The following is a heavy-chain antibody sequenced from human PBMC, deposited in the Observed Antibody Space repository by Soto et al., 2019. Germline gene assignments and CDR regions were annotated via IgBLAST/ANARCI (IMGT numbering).Heavy chain of an antibody. CDR2: ISPYNDQT. J-gene: IGHJ6*02. CDR1: GYTFIRYG. Sequence: ASVKVSCKASGYTFIRYGITWVRQAPGQRLERIGWISPYNDQTIYAQKIQGRVTMTADTSTRTVYMQLRSLKSDDTAVYYCARGGYYDNVWGKLSHYGLDVWGQGTSVTVSS. CDR3: ARGGYYDNVWGKLSHYGLDV. V-gene: IGHV1-18*01. D-gene: IGHD3-16*01.